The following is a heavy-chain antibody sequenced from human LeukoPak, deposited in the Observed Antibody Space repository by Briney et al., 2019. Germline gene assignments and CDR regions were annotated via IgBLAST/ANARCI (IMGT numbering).Heavy chain of an antibody. J-gene: IGHJ4*02. D-gene: IGHD2-15*01. CDR2: IWYDGINK. CDR3: ARDTSRYCLDY. Sequence: GGSLRLSCAASGFTFSTYAMHWVRQAPGKGLEWVAVIWYDGINKYYADSVKGRFTISRDDSRNSVFLQMNSLRAEDTAVYYCARDTSRYCLDYWGQGTLVTVSS. CDR1: GFTFSTYA. V-gene: IGHV3-33*08.